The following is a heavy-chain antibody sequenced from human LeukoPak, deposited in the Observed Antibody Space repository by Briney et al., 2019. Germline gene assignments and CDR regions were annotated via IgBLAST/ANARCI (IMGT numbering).Heavy chain of an antibody. CDR2: ISGSGGNT. V-gene: IGHV3-23*01. D-gene: IGHD4-17*01. CDR1: GFIFSTYG. Sequence: GGSLRLSCAASGFIFSTYGMGWVRQAPGKGLEWVSAISGSGGNTDYADFVKRRFTIYRDNSKNTLYLQMNSLRAEDTAVYYCAKATITYGDGAFDYWGQGTLVTVSS. J-gene: IGHJ4*02. CDR3: AKATITYGDGAFDY.